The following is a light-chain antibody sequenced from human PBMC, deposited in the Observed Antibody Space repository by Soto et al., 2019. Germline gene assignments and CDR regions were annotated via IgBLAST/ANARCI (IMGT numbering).Light chain of an antibody. V-gene: IGKV3-15*01. CDR1: QGVSSN. CDR3: QQYNNWPWT. Sequence: EVVLTQSPATLSVSPGEGVTLSCRASQGVSSNLAWYQQKPGQAPRLLIYGASTRATGIPARFSGSGSGTEFTLTISSLQSEDFAVYYCQQYNNWPWTFGQGTKVDIK. J-gene: IGKJ1*01. CDR2: GAS.